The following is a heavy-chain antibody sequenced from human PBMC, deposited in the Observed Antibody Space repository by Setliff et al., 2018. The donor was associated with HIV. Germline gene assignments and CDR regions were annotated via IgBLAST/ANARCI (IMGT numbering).Heavy chain of an antibody. CDR3: ARVGGKGYSNFLDS. Sequence: SETLSLTCIVSSGSIHSGSYYWSWIRQPVGKGLEWIGRIYTSGSTDYNPSLKSRVAISVDTSKNRFSLNLTSVTAADTAIYFCARVGGKGYSNFLDSWGQGLLVTVSS. D-gene: IGHD2-15*01. V-gene: IGHV4-61*02. CDR2: IYTSGST. CDR1: SGSIHSGSYY. J-gene: IGHJ4*02.